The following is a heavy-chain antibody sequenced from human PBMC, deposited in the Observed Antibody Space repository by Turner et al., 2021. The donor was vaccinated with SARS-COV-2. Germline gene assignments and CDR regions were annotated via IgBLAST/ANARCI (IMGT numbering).Heavy chain of an antibody. J-gene: IGHJ6*02. V-gene: IGHV4-34*01. Sequence: QVQPQSWGAGLFKPSGTLSPTCAVYDGSFSGYYWIWIRQPPGKGLEWIRENNHSESTNYNPSLKSRVTISVDTSKNQFSLKLSSVTAADTAVYYCARGIKGVLMSGSYYYYGMDVWGQGTTVTVSS. CDR3: ARGIKGVLMSGSYYYYGMDV. CDR2: NNHSEST. CDR1: DGSFSGYY. D-gene: IGHD1-26*01.